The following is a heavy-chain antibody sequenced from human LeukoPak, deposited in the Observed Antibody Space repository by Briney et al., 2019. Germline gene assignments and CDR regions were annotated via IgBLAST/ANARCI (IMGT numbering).Heavy chain of an antibody. V-gene: IGHV3-66*01. J-gene: IGHJ4*02. D-gene: IGHD6-13*01. CDR3: AKDQAKQQLVPVDY. Sequence: GGSLRLSCAASGFTVSSNYMSWVRQAPGKGLEWVSVIYSGGSTYYADSVKGRFTISRDNSKNTLYLQMNSLRAEDTAVYYCAKDQAKQQLVPVDYWGQGTLVTVSS. CDR2: IYSGGST. CDR1: GFTVSSNY.